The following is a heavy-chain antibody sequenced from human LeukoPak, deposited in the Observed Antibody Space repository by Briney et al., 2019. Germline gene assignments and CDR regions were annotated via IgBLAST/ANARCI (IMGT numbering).Heavy chain of an antibody. CDR3: ARRPSYGDPEAYYFDY. D-gene: IGHD4-17*01. Sequence: GESLKTSCKGSGYSFTSYWIGWVRQMPGKGLEWMGIIYPGDSDTRYSPSFQGQVTISADKSISTAYLQWSSLKASDTAMYYCARRPSYGDPEAYYFDYWGQGTLVTVSS. V-gene: IGHV5-51*01. CDR1: GYSFTSYW. CDR2: IYPGDSDT. J-gene: IGHJ4*02.